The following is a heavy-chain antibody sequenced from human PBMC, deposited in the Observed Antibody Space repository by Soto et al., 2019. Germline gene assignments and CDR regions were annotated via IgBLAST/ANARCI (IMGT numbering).Heavy chain of an antibody. V-gene: IGHV4-39*01. CDR3: ARQGITMRGGGPFDP. J-gene: IGHJ5*02. D-gene: IGHD3-22*01. CDR1: GGSTTSSSHY. CDR2: IYYSGST. Sequence: QVQLQESGPGLVKPSETLSLTCFVSGGSTTSSSHYWAWIRQPPGKGLEWIGSIYYSGSTFYNVSLRSRVTISLDTSKNQFSLKLTSVTAADTAVYYGARQGITMRGGGPFDPWGQGTLVTLSS.